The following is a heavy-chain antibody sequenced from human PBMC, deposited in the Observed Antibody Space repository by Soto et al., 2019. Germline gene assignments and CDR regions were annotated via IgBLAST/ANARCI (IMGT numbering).Heavy chain of an antibody. CDR1: GYTFTSYA. CDR2: INAGNGNT. Sequence: ASVKVSCKASGYTFTSYAMHWVRQAPGQRLEWMGWINAGNGNTKYSQKSQGRVTITRDTSASTAYMELSSLRSEDTAVYYCARDGGDIAVVTAYFDYWGQGTLVTVSS. CDR3: ARDGGDIAVVTAYFDY. J-gene: IGHJ4*02. V-gene: IGHV1-3*01. D-gene: IGHD2-21*02.